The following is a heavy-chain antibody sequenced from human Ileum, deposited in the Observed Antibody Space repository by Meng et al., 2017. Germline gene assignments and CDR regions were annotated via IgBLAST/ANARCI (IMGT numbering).Heavy chain of an antibody. CDR2: IYLAGSP. CDR3: VRHGGKYFDS. D-gene: IGHD2-15*01. J-gene: IGHJ4*02. CDR1: GGSFSSSFY. Sequence: QVHLQQPGPGLGEPSGPLPLTRTFSGGSFSSSFYWSLVRQSPGKRPEWIGQIYLAGSPNYNPSPESRVTISVDKSKNHFSLRLTSVTAADTAIFYCVRHGGKYFDSWGQGTLVTVSS. V-gene: IGHV4-4*02.